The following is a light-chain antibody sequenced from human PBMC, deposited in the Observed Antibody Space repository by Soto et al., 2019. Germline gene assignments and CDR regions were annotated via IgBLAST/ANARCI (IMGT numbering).Light chain of an antibody. V-gene: IGKV3-20*01. J-gene: IGKJ1*01. Sequence: EIVLTQSPGTLSFSPGERATLSCRASQSVSSSYLAWYQRKPGQAPRLLIYGATSRATGIPDRFSGSGSGTDFTLTISRLEPEDFAVYYCQPYGSSRTFGQGTKV. CDR1: QSVSSSY. CDR2: GAT. CDR3: QPYGSSRT.